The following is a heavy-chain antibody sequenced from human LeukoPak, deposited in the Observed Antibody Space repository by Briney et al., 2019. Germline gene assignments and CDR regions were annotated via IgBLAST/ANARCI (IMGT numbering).Heavy chain of an antibody. CDR3: ARGYSSGPDV. J-gene: IGHJ6*02. CDR2: INHSGST. CDR1: GGSFSGYY. Sequence: SETLSLTCAVYGGSFSGYYWSWIRQPPGKGLEWIGEINHSGSTNYNPSLKSRVTISVDKSKNQFSLKLSSVTAADTAVYYCARGYSSGPDVWGQGTTVTVSS. V-gene: IGHV4-34*01. D-gene: IGHD6-19*01.